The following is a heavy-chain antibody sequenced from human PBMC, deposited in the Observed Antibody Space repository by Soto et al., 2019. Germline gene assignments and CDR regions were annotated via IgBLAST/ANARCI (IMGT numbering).Heavy chain of an antibody. V-gene: IGHV3-23*01. CDR3: ARLPYSYVSLYFFDF. D-gene: IGHD5-18*01. Sequence: GGSLRLSCAASGFTFSNYAVSWVRQSPGRGLEWVASISDRGGSTKYADSVNGRFTISRDNSRNTLFLQMDTLRAEDTAVYYCARLPYSYVSLYFFDFWGQGTLVTVSS. CDR2: ISDRGGST. CDR1: GFTFSNYA. J-gene: IGHJ4*02.